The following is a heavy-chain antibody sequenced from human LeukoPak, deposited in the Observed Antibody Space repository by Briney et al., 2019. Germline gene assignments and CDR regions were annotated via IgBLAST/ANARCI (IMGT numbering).Heavy chain of an antibody. D-gene: IGHD4-11*01. CDR1: GGSISSYY. J-gene: IGHJ6*03. V-gene: IGHV4-59*01. CDR2: IFDSGST. CDR3: ARAYYSNIYYYYYYMDV. Sequence: SETLSLTCTVSGGSISSYYWSRIRQPPGKGLEWIGYIFDSGSTNYNPSLKSRVTISIDTSKKQFSLKLSSVTAADTAVYYCARAYYSNIYYYYYYMDVWGKGTTVTVSS.